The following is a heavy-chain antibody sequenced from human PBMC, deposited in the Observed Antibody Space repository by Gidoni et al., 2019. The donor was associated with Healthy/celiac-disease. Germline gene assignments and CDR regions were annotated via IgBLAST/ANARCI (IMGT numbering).Heavy chain of an antibody. J-gene: IGHJ3*02. V-gene: IGHV3-7*01. CDR2: IKQDGSEK. Sequence: EVQLVESGGGLVQPGGSMRLSCAASGFTFSSYWMSWVRQAPGKGLEWVATIKQDGSEKYYVDSVNDRFIISRDNAKNSLYLKMNSLRAEDTSVYYCASQDSSVALDIWGQGTMVTVSS. CDR1: GFTFSSYW. D-gene: IGHD3-22*01. CDR3: ASQDSSVALDI.